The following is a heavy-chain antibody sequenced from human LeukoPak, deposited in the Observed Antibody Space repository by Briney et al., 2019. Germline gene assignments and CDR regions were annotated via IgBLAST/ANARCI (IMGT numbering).Heavy chain of an antibody. V-gene: IGHV3-21*06. CDR1: GFTFSAYT. D-gene: IGHD3-10*01. J-gene: IGHJ4*02. Sequence: GGSLRLSCAASGFTFSAYTLNWVRQVPGKGLEWVSSIKGSDNYIYNADSVAGRFTVSTDDAQNSIYLQMNSLRVEDTAIYYCARSRGMSMNDKNLLYWGQGSLVTVSS. CDR2: IKGSDNYI. CDR3: ARSRGMSMNDKNLLY.